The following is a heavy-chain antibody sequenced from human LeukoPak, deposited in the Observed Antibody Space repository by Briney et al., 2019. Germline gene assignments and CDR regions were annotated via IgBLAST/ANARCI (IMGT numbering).Heavy chain of an antibody. V-gene: IGHV3-30*02. CDR3: SREILGSESYPDF. CDR2: IRHDGSPK. J-gene: IGHJ4*02. CDR1: GFSFVTYS. D-gene: IGHD3-10*01. Sequence: GGSLRLSCAASGFSFVTYSMHWLRPAPGQGLEWVSFIRHDGSPKFYSHSLRGQFTISRDNSNNTVSLQINNLRPDDAAMYYCSREILGSESYPDFWGQGTLVTVSS.